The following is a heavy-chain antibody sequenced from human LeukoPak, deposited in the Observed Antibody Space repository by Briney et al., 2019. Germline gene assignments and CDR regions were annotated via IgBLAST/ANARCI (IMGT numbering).Heavy chain of an antibody. CDR1: GFTISSYS. J-gene: IGHJ6*02. CDR3: ARDQGYGMDV. CDR2: ISSSSSYI. V-gene: IGHV3-21*01. Sequence: KTGGFLRLSCAASGFTISSYSMNWVRQAPGKGLEWVSSISSSSSYIYYADSVKGRFTISRDNAKNSLYLQMNSLRAEDTAVYYCARDQGYGMDVWGQGTTVTVSS.